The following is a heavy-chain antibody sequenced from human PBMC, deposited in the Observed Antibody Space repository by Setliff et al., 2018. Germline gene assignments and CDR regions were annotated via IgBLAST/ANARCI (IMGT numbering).Heavy chain of an antibody. CDR2: INGDGTIT. CDR3: ASIDWGENFYNMDV. D-gene: IGHD7-27*01. Sequence: GESLKISCAASGFTFKDYGMAWVRQSPGKGLEWVSRINGDGTITNYADSVKGRFTISRDNAKNTLYLQMNSLRGEDTAVYFCASIDWGENFYNMDVWGKGTTVTVSS. CDR1: GFTFKDYG. V-gene: IGHV3-74*01. J-gene: IGHJ6*03.